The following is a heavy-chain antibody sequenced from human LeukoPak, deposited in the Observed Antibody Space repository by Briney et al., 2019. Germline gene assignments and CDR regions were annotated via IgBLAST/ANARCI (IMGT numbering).Heavy chain of an antibody. CDR2: IYHSGST. J-gene: IGHJ4*02. CDR1: GYSISSGYY. V-gene: IGHV4-38-2*02. Sequence: SETLSLTCTVSGYSISSGYYWGWIRQPPGKGLEWIGSIYHSGSTYYNPSLKSRVTISIDTSKNQISLRLTSVTATDTAMYYCARQTGSGLFTLPGGQGTLVTVSS. D-gene: IGHD3/OR15-3a*01. CDR3: ARQTGSGLFTLP.